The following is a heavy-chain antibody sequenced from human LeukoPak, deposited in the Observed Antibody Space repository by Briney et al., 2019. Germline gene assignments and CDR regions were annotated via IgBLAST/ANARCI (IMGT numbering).Heavy chain of an antibody. Sequence: GGSLRLSCAASGFTFDDYAMHWVRQAPGKGLEWVSGISWNSGSIGYADSEKGRFTISRDNAKNSLYLQMNSLRAEDTALYYCAKAPPDFWSGFDPWGQGTLVTVSS. J-gene: IGHJ5*02. CDR3: AKAPPDFWSGFDP. D-gene: IGHD3-3*01. V-gene: IGHV3-9*01. CDR1: GFTFDDYA. CDR2: ISWNSGSI.